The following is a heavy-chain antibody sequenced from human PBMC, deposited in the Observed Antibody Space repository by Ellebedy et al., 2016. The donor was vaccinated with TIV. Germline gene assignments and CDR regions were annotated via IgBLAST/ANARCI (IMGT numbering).Heavy chain of an antibody. D-gene: IGHD5-18*01. J-gene: IGHJ4*02. CDR3: AKDRTPGDGYWVFDN. Sequence: PGGSLRLSCAPSGFTFGSYAMSWVRQAPGKGLEWVSGIVGSGAKKYADSVKGRFTISRDNSKRTVDLQMNSLRAEDTAVYFCAKDRTPGDGYWVFDNWGQGTLVSVSS. V-gene: IGHV3-23*01. CDR1: GFTFGSYA. CDR2: IVGSGAK.